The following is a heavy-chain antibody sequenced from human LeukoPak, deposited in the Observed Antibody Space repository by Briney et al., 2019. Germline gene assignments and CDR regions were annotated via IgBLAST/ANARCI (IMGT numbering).Heavy chain of an antibody. V-gene: IGHV3-23*01. J-gene: IGHJ6*02. CDR2: ISGSGGST. CDR1: GFTFSSYA. CDR3: AKPYCSGGSCYRKDLYYYGMDV. Sequence: GGSLRLSCAASGFTFSSYAMSWVRQAPGKGLEWVSAISGSGGSTYYADSVKGRFTISRDNSKNTLYLQMNSLRAEDTAVYYCAKPYCSGGSCYRKDLYYYGMDVWGQGTTVTVSS. D-gene: IGHD2-15*01.